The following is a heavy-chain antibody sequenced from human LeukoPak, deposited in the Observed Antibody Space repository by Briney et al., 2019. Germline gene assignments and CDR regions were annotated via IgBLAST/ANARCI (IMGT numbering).Heavy chain of an antibody. J-gene: IGHJ3*02. V-gene: IGHV3-23*01. CDR3: AKAQTGSYLDDSAFDI. CDR1: GFTFSSYA. D-gene: IGHD1-26*01. CDR2: ISGSGGST. Sequence: GGSLRLSCAASGFTFSSYAMSWVRQAPGKGLEWVSAISGSGGSTYYADSVKGRFTISRDNSKNTLYLQMNSLRAEDTAVYYCAKAQTGSYLDDSAFDIWGQGTMVTVSS.